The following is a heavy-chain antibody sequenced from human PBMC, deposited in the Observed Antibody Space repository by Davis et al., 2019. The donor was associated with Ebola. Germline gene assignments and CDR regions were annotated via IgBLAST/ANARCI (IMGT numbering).Heavy chain of an antibody. CDR3: ATRDGYSNWYFDL. CDR2: IWYDGSNK. Sequence: GGSLRLSCAASGFTFSSYGMHWVRQAPGKGLEWVAVIWYDGSNKYYADSVKGRFTISRDNSKNTLYLQMNSLRAEDTAVYYCATRDGYSNWYFDLWGRGTLVTVST. D-gene: IGHD5-24*01. V-gene: IGHV3-33*08. CDR1: GFTFSSYG. J-gene: IGHJ2*01.